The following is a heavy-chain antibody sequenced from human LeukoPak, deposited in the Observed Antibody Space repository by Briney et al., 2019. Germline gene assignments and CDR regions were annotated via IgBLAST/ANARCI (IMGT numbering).Heavy chain of an antibody. D-gene: IGHD3-22*01. CDR3: ARAPYYYDSSGYYFDY. V-gene: IGHV4-59*01. Sequence: PSETLSLTCTVSGGSISSDYWSWIRQPPGKGLEWIGSIYYSGSTNYNPSLKSRVTISVDTSKNQFSLKLSSVTAADTAVYYCARAPYYYDSSGYYFDYLGQGTLVTVSS. J-gene: IGHJ4*02. CDR1: GGSISSDY. CDR2: IYYSGST.